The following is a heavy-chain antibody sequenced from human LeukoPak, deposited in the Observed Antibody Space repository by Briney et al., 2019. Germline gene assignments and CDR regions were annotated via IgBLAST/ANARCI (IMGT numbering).Heavy chain of an antibody. Sequence: PSETLSLTCTVSGGSISSSSYYWGWLRQPPGKGLEWIGSIYYSGSTYYNPSLKSRVTISVDTSKNQFSLKLSSVTAADTAVYYCAREMYYYDSSGYRLAMGYYYYMDVWGKGTTVTISS. CDR1: GGSISSSSYY. D-gene: IGHD3-22*01. V-gene: IGHV4-39*07. CDR3: AREMYYYDSSGYRLAMGYYYYMDV. CDR2: IYYSGST. J-gene: IGHJ6*03.